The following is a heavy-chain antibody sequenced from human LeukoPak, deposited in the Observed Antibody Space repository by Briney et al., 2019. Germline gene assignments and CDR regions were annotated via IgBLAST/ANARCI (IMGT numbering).Heavy chain of an antibody. CDR2: INHSGST. V-gene: IGHV4-34*01. Sequence: SETLSLTCAVYGGSFSGYYWSWIRQPPGKGLEWIGEINHSGSTNYNPSLKSRVTISVDTSKNQFSLKLSSVTAADTAVYYCARGGEYYDILTGYFYWGQGTLVTVSS. D-gene: IGHD3-9*01. J-gene: IGHJ4*02. CDR3: ARGGEYYDILTGYFY. CDR1: GGSFSGYY.